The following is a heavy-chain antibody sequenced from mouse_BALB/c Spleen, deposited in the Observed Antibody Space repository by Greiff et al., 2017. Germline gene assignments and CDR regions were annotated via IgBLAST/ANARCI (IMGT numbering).Heavy chain of an antibody. V-gene: IGHV1-37*01. CDR2: INPYNGDT. Sequence: VQLKESGPELVKPGASVKISCKASGYSFTGYFMNWVKQSHGKSLEWIGRINPYNGDTFYNQKFKGKATLTVDKSSSTAHMELLSLTSEDSAVYYCAKGITTVVPGFAYWGQGTLVTVSA. CDR3: AKGITTVVPGFAY. CDR1: GYSFTGYF. J-gene: IGHJ3*01. D-gene: IGHD1-1*01.